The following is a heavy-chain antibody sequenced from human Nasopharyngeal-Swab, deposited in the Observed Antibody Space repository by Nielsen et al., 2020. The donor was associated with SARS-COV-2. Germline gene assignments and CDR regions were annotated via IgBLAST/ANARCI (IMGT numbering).Heavy chain of an antibody. Sequence: KVSCKGSGYSFTSYWIGWVRQMPGKGLEWMGIIYPGDSDTRYSPSFQGQVTISADKSISTAYLQWSSLKASDTAMYYCARLPAAMREVPNTLFDYWGQGTLVTVSS. CDR3: ARLPAAMREVPNTLFDY. CDR2: IYPGDSDT. V-gene: IGHV5-51*01. J-gene: IGHJ4*02. D-gene: IGHD2-2*01. CDR1: GYSFTSYW.